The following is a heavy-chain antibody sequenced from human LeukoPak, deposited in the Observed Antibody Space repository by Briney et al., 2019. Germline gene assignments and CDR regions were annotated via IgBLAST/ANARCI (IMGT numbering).Heavy chain of an antibody. CDR1: GGSISSYY. CDR3: AREGYCSGGSCPNWFDP. D-gene: IGHD2-15*01. CDR2: IYYSGST. Sequence: PSETLSLTCTVSGGSISSYYWGWIRQPPGKGLEWIGSIYYSGSTYYNPSLKSRVTISVDTSKNQFSLKLSSVTAADTAVYYCAREGYCSGGSCPNWFDPWGQGTLVTVSS. V-gene: IGHV4-39*07. J-gene: IGHJ5*02.